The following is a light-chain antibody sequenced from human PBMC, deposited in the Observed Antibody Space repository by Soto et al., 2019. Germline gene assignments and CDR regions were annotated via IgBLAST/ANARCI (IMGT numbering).Light chain of an antibody. Sequence: DFPMTQSPSTLSASVGDRVTITCRASQSISNWLAWYQQKPGKAPKLLIYKASSLESGVPSRFSGSGSGTEFTLTISSLLPDDSATYYCQQYNTYPITFGQGTRLEIK. CDR3: QQYNTYPIT. CDR2: KAS. CDR1: QSISNW. V-gene: IGKV1-5*03. J-gene: IGKJ5*01.